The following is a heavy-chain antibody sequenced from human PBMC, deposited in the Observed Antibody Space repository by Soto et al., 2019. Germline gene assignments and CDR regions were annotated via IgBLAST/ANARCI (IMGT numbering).Heavy chain of an antibody. CDR3: AKDEEGSSSC. CDR2: ISYDGSNK. D-gene: IGHD6-13*01. V-gene: IGHV3-30*18. CDR1: GFTFSSYG. J-gene: IGHJ4*02. Sequence: PGGSLRLSCAASGFTFSSYGMHWVRQAPGKGLEWVAVISYDGSNKYYADSVKGRFTISRDNSKNTLYLQMNSLRAEDTAVYYCAKDEEGSSSCWGQVTLVTVSS.